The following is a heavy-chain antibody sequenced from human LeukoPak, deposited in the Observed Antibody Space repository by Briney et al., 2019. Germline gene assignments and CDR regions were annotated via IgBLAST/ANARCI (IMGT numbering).Heavy chain of an antibody. J-gene: IGHJ4*02. V-gene: IGHV3-48*04. CDR3: ARDGKGLTNYFDY. CDR1: GFTFSSYG. CDR2: ISTSGSTI. Sequence: GGSLRLSCAASGFTFSSYGMSWVRQAPGKGLEWVSYISTSGSTIHYADSVKGRFTISRDNAKNSLHLQMNSLRAEDTAVYYCARDGKGLTNYFDYWGQGTLVTVSS. D-gene: IGHD1-1*01.